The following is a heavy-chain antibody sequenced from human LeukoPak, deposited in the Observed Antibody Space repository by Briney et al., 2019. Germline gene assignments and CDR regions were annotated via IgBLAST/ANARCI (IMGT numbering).Heavy chain of an antibody. J-gene: IGHJ4*02. CDR2: ISAYNGNT. D-gene: IGHD6-19*01. CDR1: GYTFNNYG. Sequence: ASVKVSCKASGYTFNNYGISWVRQAPGQGLEWMAWISAYNGNTNYALKLRGRVTMTTDTSTSTAYMELRSLRSDDTAVYYCARDLGLAEAGSLDYWGQGTLVTVSS. CDR3: ARDLGLAEAGSLDY. V-gene: IGHV1-18*01.